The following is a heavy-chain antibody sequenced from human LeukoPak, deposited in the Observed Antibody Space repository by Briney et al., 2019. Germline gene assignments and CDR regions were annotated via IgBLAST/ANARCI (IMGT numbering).Heavy chain of an antibody. Sequence: SETLSLTCTVSGGSISSSSYYWGWIRQPPGKGLEWIGSIYYSGSTYYNPSLKSRVTISVDTSKNQFSLKLSPVTAADTAVYYCARYKCRDGCYYFDYWGQGTLVTVSS. D-gene: IGHD5-24*01. V-gene: IGHV4-39*01. CDR3: ARYKCRDGCYYFDY. J-gene: IGHJ4*02. CDR2: IYYSGST. CDR1: GGSISSSSYY.